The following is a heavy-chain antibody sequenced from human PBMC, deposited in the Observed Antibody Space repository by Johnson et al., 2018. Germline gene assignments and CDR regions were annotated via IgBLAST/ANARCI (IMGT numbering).Heavy chain of an antibody. J-gene: IGHJ1*01. CDR1: GFTFSSYA. CDR2: IWYDGSNK. V-gene: IGHV3-33*06. Sequence: VQLVEAGGGVVQPGGSLRLACAASGFTFSSYAMSWVRQAPGKGLEWVAVIWYDGSNKYYADSVKGRFTISRDNSKNTLYLQMNSLRAEDTAVYYWAKEDGGSYYRYFQHWGQGTLVTVSS. D-gene: IGHD1-26*01. CDR3: AKEDGGSYYRYFQH.